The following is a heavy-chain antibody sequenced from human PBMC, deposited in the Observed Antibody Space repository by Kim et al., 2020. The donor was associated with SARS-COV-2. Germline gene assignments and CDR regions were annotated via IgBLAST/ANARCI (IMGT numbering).Heavy chain of an antibody. CDR3: AKEYRITMVRGGFDY. Sequence: DSVKGRFTITRDNSKNTLYLQMNGLRAEDTAVYYCAKEYRITMVRGGFDYWGQGTLVTVSS. D-gene: IGHD3-10*01. J-gene: IGHJ4*02. V-gene: IGHV3-23*01.